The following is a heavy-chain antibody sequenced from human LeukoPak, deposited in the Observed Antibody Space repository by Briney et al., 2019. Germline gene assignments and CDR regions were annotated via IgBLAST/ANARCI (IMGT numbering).Heavy chain of an antibody. CDR1: GGSISSHY. J-gene: IGHJ6*03. CDR3: ARDSEASYYYYYMDV. Sequence: SETLSLTCTVSGGSISSHYWSWIRQPPGKGLEWIGYIYYSGSTNYNPSLKSRVTISVDTSENQFSLKLSSVTAADTAVYYCARDSEASYYYYYMDVWGKGTTVTVSS. CDR2: IYYSGST. V-gene: IGHV4-59*11.